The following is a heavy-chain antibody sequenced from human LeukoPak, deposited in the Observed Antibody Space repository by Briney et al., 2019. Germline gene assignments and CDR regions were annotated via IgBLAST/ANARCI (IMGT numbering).Heavy chain of an antibody. Sequence: SETLSLTCTVSGGSISSGSYYWSWIRQPAGKGLEWIGYIYYSGSTNYNPSLKSRVTISVDTSKNQVSLKLSSVTAADTAVYYCARDRSGVLWFGETVVDAFDIWGQGTMVTVSS. CDR1: GGSISSGSYY. J-gene: IGHJ3*02. CDR2: IYYSGST. V-gene: IGHV4-61*10. D-gene: IGHD3-10*01. CDR3: ARDRSGVLWFGETVVDAFDI.